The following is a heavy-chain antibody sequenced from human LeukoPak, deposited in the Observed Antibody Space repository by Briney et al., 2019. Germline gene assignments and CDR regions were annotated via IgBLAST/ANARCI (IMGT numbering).Heavy chain of an antibody. CDR2: IKEDGSRK. CDR3: ARATGLNSWYSYYGLDV. CDR1: GFTFSSYW. Sequence: QSGGSLRLSCAASGFTFSSYWMSWVRQAPGKGLEWVANIKEDGSRKYYVDSVKGRFTISRDNAQNSLYLQMNTLRGEDTAVYYCARATGLNSWYSYYGLDVWGKGTTVTVSS. D-gene: IGHD6-13*01. J-gene: IGHJ6*04. V-gene: IGHV3-7*03.